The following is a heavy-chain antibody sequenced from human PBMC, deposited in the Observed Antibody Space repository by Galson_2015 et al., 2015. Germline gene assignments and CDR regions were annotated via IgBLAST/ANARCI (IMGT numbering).Heavy chain of an antibody. Sequence: SLRLSCAASGFTFSSYAMSWVRQAPGKGLEWVSAISGSGGSTYYADSVKGRFTISRDNSKNTLYLQMNSLRAEDTAVYYCAKDYITFGGVIGPFDYWGQGTLVTVSS. CDR2: ISGSGGST. D-gene: IGHD3-16*02. V-gene: IGHV3-23*01. J-gene: IGHJ4*02. CDR1: GFTFSSYA. CDR3: AKDYITFGGVIGPFDY.